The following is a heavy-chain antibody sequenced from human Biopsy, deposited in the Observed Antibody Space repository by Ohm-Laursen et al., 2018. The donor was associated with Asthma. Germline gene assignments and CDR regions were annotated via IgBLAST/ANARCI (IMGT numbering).Heavy chain of an antibody. J-gene: IGHJ4*02. D-gene: IGHD2-8*01. CDR3: TKVHRVYAMVGYFDY. CDR1: GFTFSSYA. V-gene: IGHV3-23*01. CDR2: ISGSGGST. Sequence: SLRLSCAASGFTFSSYAMSWVRQAPGKGLEWVSAISGSGGSTYYADSVKGRFTISRDNSKNTLYLQMNSLRAEDTAVYYCTKVHRVYAMVGYFDYWGQGTLVTVSS.